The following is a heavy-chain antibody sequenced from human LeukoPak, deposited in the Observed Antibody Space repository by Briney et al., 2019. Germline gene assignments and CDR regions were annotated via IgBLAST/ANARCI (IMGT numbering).Heavy chain of an antibody. CDR1: GFTFSSYV. V-gene: IGHV3-23*01. CDR3: GKTTTGYSSGRNPAWPVDY. Sequence: GGSLRPSCTASGFTFSSYVMYWVRQAPGKGLEWVSGIFGSGGSAHYADSVKGRFTISRDNSQNTVYLQMNSLRAEDTAVYYCGKTTTGYSSGRNPAWPVDYWGQGTLVTVSS. D-gene: IGHD6-19*01. J-gene: IGHJ4*02. CDR2: IFGSGGSA.